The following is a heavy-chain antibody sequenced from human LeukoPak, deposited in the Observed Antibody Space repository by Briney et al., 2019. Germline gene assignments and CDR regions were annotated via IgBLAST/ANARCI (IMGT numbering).Heavy chain of an antibody. D-gene: IGHD4-23*01. Sequence: SETLSLTCTVSGGSISSYYWSWIRQPPGKGLEWIGYIYYSGSTNYNPSLKSRVTISVDTSKNQFSLKLSSVTAADTAVYYRARRLRVTPHAFDIWGQGTMVTVSS. CDR2: IYYSGST. CDR1: GGSISSYY. V-gene: IGHV4-59*01. CDR3: ARRLRVTPHAFDI. J-gene: IGHJ3*02.